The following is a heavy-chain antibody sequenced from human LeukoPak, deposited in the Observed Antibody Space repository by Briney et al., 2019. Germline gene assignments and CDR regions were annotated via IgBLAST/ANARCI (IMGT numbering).Heavy chain of an antibody. CDR2: MNPNSGNT. CDR3: ARALSWTTDSYYYMDV. J-gene: IGHJ6*03. CDR1: GYTLTSYD. V-gene: IGHV1-8*01. D-gene: IGHD3/OR15-3a*01. Sequence: GSSVKVSRKASGYTLTSYDINWVRQATGQGREWMGWMNPNSGNTGYAQKFQGRVTMTMNTSITTAYMELSSLRSDDTAVYYCARALSWTTDSYYYMDVWGKGTSVTVSS.